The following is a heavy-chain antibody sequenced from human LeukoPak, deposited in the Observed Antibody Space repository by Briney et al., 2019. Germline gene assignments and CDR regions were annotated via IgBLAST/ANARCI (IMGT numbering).Heavy chain of an antibody. CDR2: INPSGGST. D-gene: IGHD2-15*01. V-gene: IGHV1-46*01. CDR3: ARDSGYCSGGSCYSQSAWFDP. J-gene: IGHJ5*02. Sequence: ASVKVSCKASGGTFSSYAISWVRQAPGQGLEWMGIINPSGGSTSYAQKFQGRVTMTRDTSTSTVYMELSSLRSEDTAVYYCARDSGYCSGGSCYSQSAWFDPWGQGTLVTVSS. CDR1: GGTFSSYA.